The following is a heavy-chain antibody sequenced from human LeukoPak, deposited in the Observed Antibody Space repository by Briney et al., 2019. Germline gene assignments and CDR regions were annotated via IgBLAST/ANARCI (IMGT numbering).Heavy chain of an antibody. V-gene: IGHV1-69*13. Sequence: SVKVSCKASGGTFSSYAISWVRQAPGQGLEWMGGIIPIFGTANYAQKFQGRVTITADESTSTAYMELSSLRSEDTAVYYCAAHDYGDYWYVYWGQGTLVTVFS. J-gene: IGHJ4*02. CDR3: AAHDYGDYWYVY. D-gene: IGHD4-17*01. CDR2: IIPIFGTA. CDR1: GGTFSSYA.